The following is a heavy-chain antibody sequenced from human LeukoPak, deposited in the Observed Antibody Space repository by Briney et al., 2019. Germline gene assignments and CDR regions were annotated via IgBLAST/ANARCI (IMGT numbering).Heavy chain of an antibody. J-gene: IGHJ4*02. CDR3: ARAEWYYDSSGYYYF. V-gene: IGHV1-46*01. Sequence: ASVKVSCKASGYTFTSYYMHWVRQAPGQGLEWMGIINPRGGSTSYAQKFQGRVTMTRDTSTSTVYMELSSLRSEDTAVYYCARAEWYYDSSGYYYFWGQGTLVTVSS. CDR2: INPRGGST. D-gene: IGHD3-22*01. CDR1: GYTFTSYY.